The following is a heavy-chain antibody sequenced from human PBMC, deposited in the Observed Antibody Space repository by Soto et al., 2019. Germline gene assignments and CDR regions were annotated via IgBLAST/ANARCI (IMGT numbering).Heavy chain of an antibody. J-gene: IGHJ4*02. Sequence: QVQLVQSGAEVKKPGASVKVSCKASGYTFSDHDINWVRQASGQGPEWLGWMNPNSGDTGYAQNFQGRVTMTRDTPKRTAYRELSSLRSEDTAVYYCARVGGNWNDDYFDYWGQGTLVTVSS. V-gene: IGHV1-8*01. CDR3: ARVGGNWNDDYFDY. D-gene: IGHD1-1*01. CDR2: MNPNSGDT. CDR1: GYTFSDHD.